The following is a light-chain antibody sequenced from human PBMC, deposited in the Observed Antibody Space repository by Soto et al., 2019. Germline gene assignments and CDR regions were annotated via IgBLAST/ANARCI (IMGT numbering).Light chain of an antibody. CDR3: VSYTTSGTFV. CDR2: EVS. J-gene: IGLJ2*01. Sequence: QSALTQPASVSGSPGQSITISCTGTSSDVGNYNYVSWYQHHPGKAPKLMISEVSNRPSGFSNRFSGSKSGNTASLTISGLQAEEEADYYCVSYTTSGTFVFGGGTKLTVL. CDR1: SSDVGNYNY. V-gene: IGLV2-14*01.